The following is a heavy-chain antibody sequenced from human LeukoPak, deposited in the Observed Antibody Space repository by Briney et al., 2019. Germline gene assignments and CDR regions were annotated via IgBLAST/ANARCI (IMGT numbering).Heavy chain of an antibody. Sequence: SETLSLTCTVSGGSISSYSWSWIRQPPGKGLEWIGYIYHSGSTYYNPSLKSRVTISVDRSKNQFSLKLSSVTAADTAVYYCARTNYYGSGSYYPAFDYWGQGTLVTVSS. CDR2: IYHSGST. V-gene: IGHV4-30-2*01. J-gene: IGHJ4*02. CDR3: ARTNYYGSGSYYPAFDY. CDR1: GGSISSYS. D-gene: IGHD3-10*01.